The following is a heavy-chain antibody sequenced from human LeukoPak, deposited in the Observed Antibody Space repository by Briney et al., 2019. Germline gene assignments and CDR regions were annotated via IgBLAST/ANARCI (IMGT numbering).Heavy chain of an antibody. CDR2: VYETGSR. CDR3: AREHRGRDGYTLDY. V-gene: IGHV4-59*12. D-gene: IGHD5-24*01. J-gene: IGHJ4*02. CDR1: GASIVRDY. Sequence: SETLSPTCTVSGASIVRDYWSWVRQPPGTGLQWIGYVYETGSRNYNPSLERRVSISLDRSKNQFSLRLDSATAADTAMYYCAREHRGRDGYTLDYWGQGILVTVSS.